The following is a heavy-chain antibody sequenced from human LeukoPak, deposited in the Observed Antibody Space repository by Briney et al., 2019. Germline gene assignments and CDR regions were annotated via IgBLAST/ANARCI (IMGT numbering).Heavy chain of an antibody. J-gene: IGHJ6*03. CDR3: ARTTDGGYTYGYFYYYYMDV. CDR1: GGSFSGYY. D-gene: IGHD5-18*01. V-gene: IGHV4-34*01. Sequence: SETLSLTCAVYGGSFSGYYWSWIRQPPGKGLEWIGEINHSGSTNYNPSLKSRVTISVDTSKNQFSLKLSSVTAADTAVYYCARTTDGGYTYGYFYYYYMDVWGKGTTVTVSS. CDR2: INHSGST.